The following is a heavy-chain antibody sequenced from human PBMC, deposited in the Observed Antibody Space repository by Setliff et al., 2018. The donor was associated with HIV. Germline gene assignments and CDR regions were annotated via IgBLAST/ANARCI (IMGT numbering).Heavy chain of an antibody. V-gene: IGHV4-34*01. J-gene: IGHJ6*02. Sequence: SETLSLTCVMDGGSLRDYYWSWIRQSPGKGLGWIGESNQSGSGNYNPSLKSRVTISVDTSRNEFFLNMGSVTAADTAVYYCAKGRRGYDSRLFYYHHGMDVWGQGTTVT. CDR2: SNQSGSG. D-gene: IGHD5-12*01. CDR3: AKGRRGYDSRLFYYHHGMDV. CDR1: GGSLRDYY.